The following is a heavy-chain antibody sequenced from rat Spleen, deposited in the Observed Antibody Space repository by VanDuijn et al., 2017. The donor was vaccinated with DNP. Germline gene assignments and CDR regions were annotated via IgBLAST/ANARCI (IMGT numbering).Heavy chain of an antibody. CDR3: ARPVYYDGTYYYGWFAY. Sequence: EVQLVESGGGLVQPGSPLKLSCAASGFTLSNYWMTWIRQAPGKGLEWVASITNTGDSTYYSDSVKGRFSISRDNAKSTLYLQMNSLRSEDTATYYCARPVYYDGTYYYGWFAYWGQGTLVTVSS. D-gene: IGHD1-12*02. J-gene: IGHJ3*01. CDR2: ITNTGDST. CDR1: GFTLSNYW. V-gene: IGHV5-31*01.